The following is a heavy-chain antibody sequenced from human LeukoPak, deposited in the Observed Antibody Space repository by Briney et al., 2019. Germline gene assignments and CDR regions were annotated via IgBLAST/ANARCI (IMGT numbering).Heavy chain of an antibody. J-gene: IGHJ4*02. CDR3: ARHFRLGMVRGAIRGTDYFDY. Sequence: KPSETLSLTCTVSGGSISSGSYYWSWIRQPAGKGLEWIGRIYTSGSTNYNPSLKSRVTISVDTSKNQFSLKLSSVTAADTAVYYCARHFRLGMVRGAIRGTDYFDYLGQGTLVTVSS. CDR1: GGSISSGSYY. CDR2: IYTSGST. D-gene: IGHD3-10*01. V-gene: IGHV4-61*02.